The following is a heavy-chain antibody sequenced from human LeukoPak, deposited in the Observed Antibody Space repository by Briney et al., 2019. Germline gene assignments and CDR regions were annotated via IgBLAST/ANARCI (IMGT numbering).Heavy chain of an antibody. CDR1: GFTFSRYS. D-gene: IGHD6-13*01. CDR3: AREQQQLVRGTYYMDV. CDR2: ISTSSTNI. J-gene: IGHJ6*03. V-gene: IGHV3-21*01. Sequence: PGGSLRLSCAASGFTFSRYSMNWVRQAPGKGLEWVSSISTSSTNIFISDSVRGRFTISRDNINKLLYLQTNGLRAEDTAIYYCAREQQQLVRGTYYMDVWGKGTTVTVSS.